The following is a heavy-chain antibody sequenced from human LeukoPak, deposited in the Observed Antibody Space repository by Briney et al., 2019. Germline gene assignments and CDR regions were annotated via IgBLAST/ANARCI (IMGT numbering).Heavy chain of an antibody. J-gene: IGHJ6*03. V-gene: IGHV1-69*13. D-gene: IGHD4-17*01. Sequence: ASVKVSCKASGGNFRNNPISWVRQAPGQGLEWMGGIIPIFGTAKYAQKFQGRVTLTADESTGTAYMELSSLRSEDTAVYYCARGPGTVTYYYYYYYMDVWGKGTTVTVSS. CDR1: GGNFRNNP. CDR2: IIPIFGTA. CDR3: ARGPGTVTYYYYYYYMDV.